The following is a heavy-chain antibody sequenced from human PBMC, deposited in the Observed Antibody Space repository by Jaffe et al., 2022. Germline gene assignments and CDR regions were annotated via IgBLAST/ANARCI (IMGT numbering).Heavy chain of an antibody. J-gene: IGHJ4*02. V-gene: IGHV3-13*01. CDR3: ARGNIRFLEWLLSGSYYFDY. CDR1: GFTFSSYD. Sequence: EVQLVESGGGLVQPGGSLRLSCAASGFTFSSYDMHWVRQATGKGLEWVSAIGTAGDTYYPGSVKGRFTISRENAKNSLYLQMNSLRAGDTAVYYCARGNIRFLEWLLSGSYYFDYWGQGTLVTVSS. D-gene: IGHD3-3*01. CDR2: IGTAGDT.